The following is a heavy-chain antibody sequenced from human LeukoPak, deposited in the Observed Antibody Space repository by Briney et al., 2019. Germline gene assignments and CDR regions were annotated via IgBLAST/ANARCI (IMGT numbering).Heavy chain of an antibody. V-gene: IGHV3-66*01. D-gene: IGHD4-17*01. CDR1: GFTVRSNY. CDR2: IFNDGST. CDR3: ARDPGGDNAY. J-gene: IGHJ4*02. Sequence: GGSLRLSCAASGFTVRSNYMSWVRQARGKGLEWVSLIFNDGSTYYADSVKARFTISRDNSMDTLYLQMNSLRVEDTAVYYCARDPGGDNAYWGQGTLVTVSS.